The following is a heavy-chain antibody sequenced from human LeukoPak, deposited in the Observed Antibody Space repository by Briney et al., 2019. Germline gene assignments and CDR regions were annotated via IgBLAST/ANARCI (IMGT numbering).Heavy chain of an antibody. CDR3: ATAVSRYSYYFDY. Sequence: PSETLSLTCTVSGGSISSYYWSWVRQPPGKGKEWVGYIYYSGSTNYNHSLKSRVTISVDTSKNQFSLKLSSVTAADTAVYYCATAVSRYSYYFDYWGQGTLVTVSS. CDR2: IYYSGST. D-gene: IGHD2-21*01. CDR1: GGSISSYY. J-gene: IGHJ4*02. V-gene: IGHV4-59*01.